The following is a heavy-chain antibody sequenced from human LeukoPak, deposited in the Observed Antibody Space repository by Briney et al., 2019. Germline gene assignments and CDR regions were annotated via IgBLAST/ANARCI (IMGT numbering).Heavy chain of an antibody. Sequence: SETLSLTCTVSGGSLSSSSYYWGWIRQPPGKGLEWIGSIYYSGSTYYNPSLKSRVTISVDTSKNRFSLKLSSVTAADTAVYYCARTGYSSGWLDYWGQGTLVTVSS. CDR2: IYYSGST. J-gene: IGHJ4*02. V-gene: IGHV4-39*07. D-gene: IGHD6-19*01. CDR3: ARTGYSSGWLDY. CDR1: GGSLSSSSYY.